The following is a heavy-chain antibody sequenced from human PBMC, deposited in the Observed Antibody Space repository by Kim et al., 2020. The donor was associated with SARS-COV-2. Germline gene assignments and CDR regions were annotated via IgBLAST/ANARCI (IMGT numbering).Heavy chain of an antibody. CDR3: ARLNYYDGSGYYEFDY. CDR2: IYYSGST. Sequence: SETLSLTCTVSGGSISSSSYYWGWIRQPPGKGLEWIGSIYYSGSTYYNPSLKSRVTISVDTSKNQFSLKLSSVTAADTAVYYCARLNYYDGSGYYEFDYWGQGTLVTGSS. CDR1: GGSISSSSYY. V-gene: IGHV4-39*01. J-gene: IGHJ4*02. D-gene: IGHD3-22*01.